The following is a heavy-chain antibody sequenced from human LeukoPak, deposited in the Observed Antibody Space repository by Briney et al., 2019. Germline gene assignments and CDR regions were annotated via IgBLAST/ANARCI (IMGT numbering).Heavy chain of an antibody. CDR1: GFTFSSFA. CDR3: ARSPYINSWGKTDY. J-gene: IGHJ4*02. Sequence: GGSLRLSCAASGFTFSSFAMHWVRQAPGKGLEWMAVISFDGTTKHYADSVKGRFTISRDSSKATVYLQMNSLRRDDTAVYYCARSPYINSWGKTDYWGQGTLVTVSS. V-gene: IGHV3-30-3*02. CDR2: ISFDGTTK. D-gene: IGHD3-16*01.